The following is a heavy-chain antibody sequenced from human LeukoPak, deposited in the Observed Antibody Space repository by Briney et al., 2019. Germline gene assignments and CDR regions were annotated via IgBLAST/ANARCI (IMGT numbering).Heavy chain of an antibody. V-gene: IGHV3-23*01. CDR2: LSGSGGST. Sequence: GGSLRLSCASSGFPFSSYAMSWVRQAPGRGLEWVSALSGSGGSTYSADSVKGRFTISRDNAKNKLYLQMNSLRAEDTAVYYCAKDIHHDIVVVPAPPYFDYWGQGTLVTVSS. D-gene: IGHD2-2*01. J-gene: IGHJ4*02. CDR3: AKDIHHDIVVVPAPPYFDY. CDR1: GFPFSSYA.